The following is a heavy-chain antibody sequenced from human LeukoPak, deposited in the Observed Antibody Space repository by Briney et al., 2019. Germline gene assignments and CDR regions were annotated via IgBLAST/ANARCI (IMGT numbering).Heavy chain of an antibody. Sequence: GGSLRLSCAASGFTFSSYSMNWVRQAPGKGLEWVSSISSSSSYIYYADSVKGRFTISRDNAKNSLYLQMNSLRAEDTAVYYCARVVPAAMGLNYYYYHCVDVWGQGTTVTVSS. V-gene: IGHV3-21*01. CDR1: GFTFSSYS. D-gene: IGHD2-2*01. CDR3: ARVVPAAMGLNYYYYHCVDV. J-gene: IGHJ6*02. CDR2: ISSSSSYI.